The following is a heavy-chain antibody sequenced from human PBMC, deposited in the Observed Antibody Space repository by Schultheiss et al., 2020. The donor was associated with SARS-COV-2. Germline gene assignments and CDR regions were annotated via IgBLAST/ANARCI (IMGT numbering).Heavy chain of an antibody. CDR2: ISYDGSNK. CDR1: GFSFSDYG. V-gene: IGHV3-30*12. Sequence: GGSLRLSCSTSGFSFSDYGFHWVRQAPGKGLEWVAVISYDGSNKYYADSVKGRFTISRDNAKNSLYLQMNSLRAEDTAVYYCARDSGMGSSWFSPVYYYYYGMDVWGQGTTVTVSS. J-gene: IGHJ6*02. D-gene: IGHD6-13*01. CDR3: ARDSGMGSSWFSPVYYYYYGMDV.